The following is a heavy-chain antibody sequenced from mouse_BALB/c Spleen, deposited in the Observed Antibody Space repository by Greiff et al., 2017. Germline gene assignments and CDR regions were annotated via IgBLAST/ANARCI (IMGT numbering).Heavy chain of an antibody. Sequence: VQLQQSGAELVKPGASVKLSCKASGYTFTSYYMYWVKQRPGQGLEWIGEINPSNGGTNFNEKFKSKATLTVDKSSSTAYMELSSLTSEDSAVYYCARLYGNYGWYFDVWGAGTTVTVSS. CDR2: INPSNGGT. J-gene: IGHJ1*01. V-gene: IGHV1-53*01. CDR3: ARLYGNYGWYFDV. D-gene: IGHD2-10*02. CDR1: GYTFTSYY.